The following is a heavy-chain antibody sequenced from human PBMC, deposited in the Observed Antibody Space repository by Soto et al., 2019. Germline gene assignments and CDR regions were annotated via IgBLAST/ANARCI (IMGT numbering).Heavy chain of an antibody. CDR1: GYSISNGYY. V-gene: IGHV4-38-2*01. CDR2: IYHSGRT. J-gene: IGHJ5*02. Sequence: PSETLSLTCAVSGYSISNGYYWGWIRQPPGKGLEWIGSIYHSGRTYYNPSLKSRVTISVDTSKNQFSLKLSSVTAADTAVHYCARAIYYYDSNDYTWHFDPWGQGTLVTVSS. D-gene: IGHD3-22*01. CDR3: ARAIYYYDSNDYTWHFDP.